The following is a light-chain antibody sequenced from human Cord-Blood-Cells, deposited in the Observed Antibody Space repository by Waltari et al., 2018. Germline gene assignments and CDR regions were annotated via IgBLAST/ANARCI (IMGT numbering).Light chain of an antibody. CDR3: QQSYSTIT. V-gene: IGKV1-13*02. CDR2: DAS. Sequence: AIQLTQSPSSLSASVGDRVTITCRASQGISSALAWYQQKPGKAPKLLIYDASSLESGVPSRFSGSGSGTDFTLTISSLQPEDFATYYCQQSYSTITFGQGTRLEIK. J-gene: IGKJ5*01. CDR1: QGISSA.